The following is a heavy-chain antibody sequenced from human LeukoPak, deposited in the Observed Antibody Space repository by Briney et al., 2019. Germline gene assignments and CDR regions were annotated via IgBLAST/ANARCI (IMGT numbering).Heavy chain of an antibody. CDR1: GYTFTGYY. D-gene: IGHD2-2*01. Sequence: ASVKVSCKASGYTFTGYYMHWVRQAPGQGLEWMGWINPNSGGTNCAQKFQGRVTMTRDTSISTAYMELSRLRSDDTAVYYCAREDIVVVPAATSGNWFDPWGQGTLVTVSS. V-gene: IGHV1-2*02. J-gene: IGHJ5*02. CDR2: INPNSGGT. CDR3: AREDIVVVPAATSGNWFDP.